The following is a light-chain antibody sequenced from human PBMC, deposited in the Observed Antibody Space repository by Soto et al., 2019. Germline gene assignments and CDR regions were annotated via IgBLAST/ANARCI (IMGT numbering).Light chain of an antibody. CDR2: EVS. CDR3: NSYTTSSTYV. J-gene: IGLJ1*01. Sequence: QSVLTQPASVSGSPGQSITISCTGTSSDVGAYNYVSWYQQHPGKAPKLIIFEVSNRPSGVSNRFSGSKSGNTASLTISGLQAEDEADYYCNSYTTSSTYVFGTGTKATVL. V-gene: IGLV2-14*01. CDR1: SSDVGAYNY.